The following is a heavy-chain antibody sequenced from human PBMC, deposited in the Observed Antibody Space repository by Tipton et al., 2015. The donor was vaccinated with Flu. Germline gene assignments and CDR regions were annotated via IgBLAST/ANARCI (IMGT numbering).Heavy chain of an antibody. Sequence: TLSLTCTVSGASINNYYWSWIRQPPGKGLEWIGYIYYSGNTNYNPSLKSRVTMSLDASKSHFSLKLSSVTAADTAMYYCARRKTVTTRLTYFDYWGQGTLVTVSS. V-gene: IGHV4-59*01. CDR1: GASINNYY. CDR2: IYYSGNT. J-gene: IGHJ4*02. D-gene: IGHD4-17*01. CDR3: ARRKTVTTRLTYFDY.